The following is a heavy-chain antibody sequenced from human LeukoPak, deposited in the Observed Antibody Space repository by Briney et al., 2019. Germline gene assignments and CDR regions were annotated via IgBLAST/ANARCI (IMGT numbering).Heavy chain of an antibody. V-gene: IGHV4-59*01. D-gene: IGHD4-23*01. CDR1: GGSISSYY. CDR2: IYYSGST. J-gene: IGHJ4*02. Sequence: SETLSLTCTVSGGSISSYYWSWIRQPPGKGLEWIGYIYYSGSTNYNSSLKSRVTISVDASKNQFSLKLRSVTAADTAVYYCAKERYGGNSCLDYWGQGTLVTVSS. CDR3: AKERYGGNSCLDY.